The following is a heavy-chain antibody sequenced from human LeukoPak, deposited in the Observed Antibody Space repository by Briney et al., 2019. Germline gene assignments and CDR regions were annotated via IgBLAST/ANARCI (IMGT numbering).Heavy chain of an antibody. D-gene: IGHD2-2*01. CDR2: IKSKTDGGTT. V-gene: IGHV3-15*01. CDR3: TTANIVVVPAARYYMDV. Sequence: GGSLRLSCAASGFTFSSYWMTWVRQAPGQGLEWVGRIKSKTDGGTTDYAAPVKGRFTISRDDSKNTLYLQMNSLKTEDTAVYYCTTANIVVVPAARYYMDVWGKGTTVTVSS. J-gene: IGHJ6*03. CDR1: GFTFSSYW.